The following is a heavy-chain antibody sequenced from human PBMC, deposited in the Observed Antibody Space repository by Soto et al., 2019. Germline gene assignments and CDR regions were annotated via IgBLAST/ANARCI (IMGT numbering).Heavy chain of an antibody. Sequence: QITLKESGPTLVRPTQTLTLTCTFSGFSLSTTGVGVGWIRQPPGKALEWLALIYWDDDKRYSPSLKSRLTITQDTSKKEVILTMTKLDPVDTATNFCAQRLRDYGLGRERATYFDPWGQGTRVTVSS. CDR1: GFSLSTTGVG. CDR3: AQRLRDYGLGRERATYFDP. J-gene: IGHJ5*02. V-gene: IGHV2-5*02. D-gene: IGHD3-10*01. CDR2: IYWDDDK.